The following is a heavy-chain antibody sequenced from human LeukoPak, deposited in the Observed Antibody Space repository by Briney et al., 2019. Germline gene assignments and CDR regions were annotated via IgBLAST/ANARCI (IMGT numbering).Heavy chain of an antibody. CDR3: AADLGLPSSGWSNWFDP. Sequence: SVNVSCKASGFTFTSSAVQWVRQARGQRLEWIGWIVVGSGNTNYAQKFQERVTITRDMSTSTAYMELSSLRSEDTAVYYCAADLGLPSSGWSNWFDPWGQGTLVTVSS. V-gene: IGHV1-58*01. CDR2: IVVGSGNT. J-gene: IGHJ5*02. D-gene: IGHD6-19*01. CDR1: GFTFTSSA.